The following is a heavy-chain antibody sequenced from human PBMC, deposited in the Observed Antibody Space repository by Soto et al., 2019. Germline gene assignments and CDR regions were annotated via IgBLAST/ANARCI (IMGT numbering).Heavy chain of an antibody. CDR1: GYTFTSYD. J-gene: IGHJ6*02. D-gene: IGHD1-26*01. V-gene: IGHV1-8*01. CDR2: MNPNSGNT. CDR3: ARGGRYDPYYYYYGMDV. Sequence: GASVKVSCKASGYTFTSYDINWVRQATGQGLEWMGWMNPNSGNTGYAQKFQGRVAMTRNTSISTAYMELSSLRSEDTAVYYCARGGRYDPYYYYYGMDVWGQGTTVTVSS.